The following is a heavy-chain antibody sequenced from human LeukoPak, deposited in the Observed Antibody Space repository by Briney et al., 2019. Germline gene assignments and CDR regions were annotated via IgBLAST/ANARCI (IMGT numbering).Heavy chain of an antibody. D-gene: IGHD1-26*01. J-gene: IGHJ4*02. Sequence: ASVKVSCKASGYTFTSYGISWVRQAPGQGLEWMGGIFPIFRTANYAQNFQGRVTITADESTTTAYMELSSLRSEDTAVYYCARGKAMGEMTHFDYWGQGTLVTVSS. V-gene: IGHV1-69*13. CDR1: GYTFTSYG. CDR2: IFPIFRTA. CDR3: ARGKAMGEMTHFDY.